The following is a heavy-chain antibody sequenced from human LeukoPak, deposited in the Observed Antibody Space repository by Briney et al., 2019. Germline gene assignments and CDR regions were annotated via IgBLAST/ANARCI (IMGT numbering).Heavy chain of an antibody. CDR1: GYTFTSYG. Sequence: ASVKVSCKAYGYTFTSYGISWVRQAPGQGLEWMGWISAYNGNTNYAQKLQGRVTMTTDTSTSTAYMELRSLRSDDTAVYYCARDLWFGELFSAFDIWGQGTMVTVSS. D-gene: IGHD3-10*01. J-gene: IGHJ3*02. CDR3: ARDLWFGELFSAFDI. CDR2: ISAYNGNT. V-gene: IGHV1-18*01.